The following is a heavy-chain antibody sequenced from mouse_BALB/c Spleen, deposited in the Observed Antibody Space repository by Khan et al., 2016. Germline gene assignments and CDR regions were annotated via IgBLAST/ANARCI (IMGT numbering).Heavy chain of an antibody. D-gene: IGHD2-2*01. CDR3: ARWLRRDWYFDV. Sequence: QVQLQQSGAELMKPGASVKISCKATGYTFSSYWIEWIKQRPGHGLEWIGEILPRTGSTKSNEKCKDKATFTADTSSNTAYLQLSSLASEDSAVYYCARWLRRDWYFDVWGAGTTVTVSS. CDR2: ILPRTGST. CDR1: GYTFSSYW. V-gene: IGHV1-9*01. J-gene: IGHJ1*01.